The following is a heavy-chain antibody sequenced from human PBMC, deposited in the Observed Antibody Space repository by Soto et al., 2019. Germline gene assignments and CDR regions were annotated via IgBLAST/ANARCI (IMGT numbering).Heavy chain of an antibody. CDR3: ARQSYDSSDYFDY. D-gene: IGHD3-22*01. CDR1: GDTISSSSYY. J-gene: IGHJ4*02. Sequence: PSETLSLTCTVSGDTISSSSYYWGWIRQPPGKGLEWIGSIYYSGSTYYNPSLKSRVTISVDTSRIHFSLKLISVTAADTAVYNCARQSYDSSDYFDYWGQGTLVTVSS. CDR2: IYYSGST. V-gene: IGHV4-39*01.